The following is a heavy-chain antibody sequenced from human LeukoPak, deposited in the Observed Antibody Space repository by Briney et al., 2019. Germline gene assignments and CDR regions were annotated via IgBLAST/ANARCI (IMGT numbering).Heavy chain of an antibody. J-gene: IGHJ6*03. D-gene: IGHD1-1*01. V-gene: IGHV1-18*01. CDR3: AREWYSRNWNDANSNYYYMDV. Sequence: ASVKVSCKASGYSFTSYGISWVRQAPGQGLEWMGWISAYNGNTNYAQKLQGRVTMTTDTSTSTAYMELRSLRSDDTAVYYCAREWYSRNWNDANSNYYYMDVWGKGTTITVSS. CDR1: GYSFTSYG. CDR2: ISAYNGNT.